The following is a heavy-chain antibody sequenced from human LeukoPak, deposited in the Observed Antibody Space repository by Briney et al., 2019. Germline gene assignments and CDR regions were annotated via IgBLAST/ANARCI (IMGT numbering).Heavy chain of an antibody. CDR3: ATAWRLGHCSGGSCYLGRN. V-gene: IGHV1-69*05. CDR1: GYTFTSYG. D-gene: IGHD2-15*01. CDR2: IIPIFGTA. J-gene: IGHJ4*02. Sequence: SVKVSCKASGYTFTSYGISWVRQAPGQGLEWMGGIIPIFGTANYAQRFQGRVTITTDESTSTAYMELSSLRSEDTAVYYCATAWRLGHCSGGSCYLGRNWGQGTPVTVSS.